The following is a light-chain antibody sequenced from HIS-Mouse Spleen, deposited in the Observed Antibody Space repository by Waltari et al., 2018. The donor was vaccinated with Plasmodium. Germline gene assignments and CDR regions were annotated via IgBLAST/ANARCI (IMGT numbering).Light chain of an antibody. J-gene: IGKJ3*01. V-gene: IGKV3-15*01. CDR1: QSVSSN. CDR2: GAS. Sequence: IVMTQSPATLSVSAGERATLSCRASQSVSSNLPWYQQKPGHAPRLLIYGASTRATGIPARFSGSGSGTEFTLTISSLQSEDFAVYYCQQYNNWPFTFGPGTKVDIK. CDR3: QQYNNWPFT.